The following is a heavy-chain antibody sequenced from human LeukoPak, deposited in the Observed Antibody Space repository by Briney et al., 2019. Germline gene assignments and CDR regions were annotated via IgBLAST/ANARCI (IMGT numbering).Heavy chain of an antibody. CDR3: ARGSIFNRYGALDY. CDR1: GFTFSDYY. Sequence: NPGGSLRLSCAASGFTFSDYYMSWICQAPGKGLEWVSYISSSGSTIYYADSVKGRFTISRDNAKNSLYLQMNSLRAEDTAVYYCARGSIFNRYGALDYWGQGTLVTVSS. J-gene: IGHJ4*02. D-gene: IGHD1-26*01. CDR2: ISSSGSTI. V-gene: IGHV3-11*01.